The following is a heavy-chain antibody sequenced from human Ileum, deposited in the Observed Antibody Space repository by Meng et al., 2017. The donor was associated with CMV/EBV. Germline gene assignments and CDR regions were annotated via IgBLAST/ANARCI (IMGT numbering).Heavy chain of an antibody. CDR3: ARDLGRSPALDDC. CDR1: GFTFSIYW. Sequence: EVQLVGSGGGLVQPGGSLRLSCAASGFTFSIYWMHWVRQAPGKGLVWVSRINSDGSRTSYADSVQGRFTISRDNAKNTLYMQMNSLRAEDTAVYYCARDLGRSPALDDCWGPGTLVTVSS. D-gene: IGHD5-18*01. V-gene: IGHV3-74*01. CDR2: INSDGSRT. J-gene: IGHJ4*02.